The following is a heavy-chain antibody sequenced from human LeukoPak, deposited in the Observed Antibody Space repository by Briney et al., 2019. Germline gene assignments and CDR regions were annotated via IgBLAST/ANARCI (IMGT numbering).Heavy chain of an antibody. Sequence: GGSLRLSCAASGFTFSRHWMTWVRQAPGKGLEYVSSINTNGANTYYADSVKGRFTISRDNSRNTVYVQMNSLTPEDTAVYYCVKGLDYSSSQMDSWGQGTLVTVSS. CDR2: INTNGANT. CDR1: GFTFSRHW. D-gene: IGHD6-6*01. J-gene: IGHJ4*02. V-gene: IGHV3-64*05. CDR3: VKGLDYSSSQMDS.